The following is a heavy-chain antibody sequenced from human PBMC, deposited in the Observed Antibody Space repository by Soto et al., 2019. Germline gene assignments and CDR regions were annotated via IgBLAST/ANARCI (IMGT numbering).Heavy chain of an antibody. CDR1: GFIFSNYA. D-gene: IGHD6-6*01. V-gene: IGHV3-23*01. CDR2: ISGSGSST. Sequence: GGSLRLSCAASGFIFSNYAMSWVRQAPGKGLEWVSFISGSGSSTYYADSVKGRFTISRGNSKNTLYLQMNSLRAEDAAVYYCVREASSSGLHLDHWGRGTLVTVSS. J-gene: IGHJ4*02. CDR3: VREASSSGLHLDH.